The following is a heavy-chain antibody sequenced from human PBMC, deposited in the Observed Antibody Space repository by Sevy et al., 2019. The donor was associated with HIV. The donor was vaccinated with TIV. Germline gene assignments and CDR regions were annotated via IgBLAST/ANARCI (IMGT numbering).Heavy chain of an antibody. CDR3: AREGYDSSGYYYPYFDY. J-gene: IGHJ4*02. V-gene: IGHV4-31*03. CDR2: IYYSGST. Sequence: SDTLSLTCTVSGGSISSGGYYWSWIRQHPGKGLEWIGYIYYSGSTYYNPSLKSRVTISVDTSKNQFSLKLSSVTAADTAVYYCAREGYDSSGYYYPYFDYWGQGTLVTVSS. CDR1: GGSISSGGYY. D-gene: IGHD3-22*01.